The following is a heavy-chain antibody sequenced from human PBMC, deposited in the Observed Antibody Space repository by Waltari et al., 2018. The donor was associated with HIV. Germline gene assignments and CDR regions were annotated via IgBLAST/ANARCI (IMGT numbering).Heavy chain of an antibody. D-gene: IGHD2-21*02. V-gene: IGHV3-9*01. Sequence: EVQLVVSGGGLVQPGRSLRLSCAAPGFIVENFVMHWVRQCPGKGLEWVSLISSNSKTKVYADSVKGRFTISRDNARDSLYLQMNSLRVEDTAFYYCACSDEYYGGDGGAFGIWSQGTMVTVSS. CDR3: ACSDEYYGGDGGAFGI. CDR2: ISSNSKTK. J-gene: IGHJ3*02. CDR1: GFIVENFV.